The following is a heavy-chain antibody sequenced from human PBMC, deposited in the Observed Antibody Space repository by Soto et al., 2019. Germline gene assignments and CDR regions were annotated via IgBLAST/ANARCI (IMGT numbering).Heavy chain of an antibody. CDR3: AKNQGVELVPLATVDWFDP. CDR2: ITGSGYGT. J-gene: IGHJ5*02. Sequence: PGGSLRLSCAASGFTFKNYAMNWVRQAPGKGLEWVSVITGSGYGTYYADSLKGRFTISRDNSKSTVYLELNNLSAEDTAVYHCAKNQGVELVPLATVDWFDPWGQGSVVTVSS. V-gene: IGHV3-23*01. D-gene: IGHD1-26*01. CDR1: GFTFKNYA.